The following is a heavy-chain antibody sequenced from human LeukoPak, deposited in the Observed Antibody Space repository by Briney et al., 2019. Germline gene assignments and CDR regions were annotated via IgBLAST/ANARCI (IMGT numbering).Heavy chain of an antibody. V-gene: IGHV3-30*03. Sequence: GGSLRLSCAASGFTFSSYSMNWVRQAPGKGLEWVAVISYDGSNKYYADSVKGRFTISRDNSKNTLYLQMNSLRAEDTAVYYCARDPGDYGDSGHFDYWGQGTLVTVSS. CDR3: ARDPGDYGDSGHFDY. D-gene: IGHD4-17*01. J-gene: IGHJ4*02. CDR2: ISYDGSNK. CDR1: GFTFSSYS.